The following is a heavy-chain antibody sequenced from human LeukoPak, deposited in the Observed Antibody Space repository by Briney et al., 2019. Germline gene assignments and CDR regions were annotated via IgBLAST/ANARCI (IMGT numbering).Heavy chain of an antibody. CDR2: IYTSGST. CDR3: ARGVRLAPGEESKFFQH. Sequence: SQTLSLTCTVSGGSISSGSYYWSWIRQPAGKGLEWIGRIYTSGSTNYNPSLKSRVTISVDTSKNQFSLKLSSVTAADTAVYYCARGVRLAPGEESKFFQHWGQGTLLAVSS. J-gene: IGHJ1*01. CDR1: GGSISSGSYY. V-gene: IGHV4-61*02. D-gene: IGHD2-2*01.